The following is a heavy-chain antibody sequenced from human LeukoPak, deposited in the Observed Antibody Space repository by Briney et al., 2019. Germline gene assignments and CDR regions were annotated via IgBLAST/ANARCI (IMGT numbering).Heavy chain of an antibody. D-gene: IGHD2-15*01. CDR3: ARAVVVVVAATRGPYYYYYYMDV. Sequence: SGGSLRLSCAASGFTFSSYGMHWVRQAPGKGLEWVAFIRYDGSNKYYADSVKGRFTISRDNSKNTLYLQMNSLRAEDTAVYYCARAVVVVVAATRGPYYYYYYMDVWGKGTTVTISS. CDR2: IRYDGSNK. CDR1: GFTFSSYG. J-gene: IGHJ6*03. V-gene: IGHV3-30*02.